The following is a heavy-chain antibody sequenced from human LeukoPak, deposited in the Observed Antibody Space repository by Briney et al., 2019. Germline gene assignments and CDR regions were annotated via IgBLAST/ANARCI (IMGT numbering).Heavy chain of an antibody. V-gene: IGHV1-24*01. Sequence: ASVKVSCKASGYTFTSSGVSWVRQAPGKGLEWMGGFDPEDGETIYAQKFQGRVTMTEDTSTDTAYMELSSLRSEDTAVYYCATDRGEYCSSTSCYTFDYWGQGTLVTVSS. CDR2: FDPEDGET. D-gene: IGHD2-2*02. CDR3: ATDRGEYCSSTSCYTFDY. CDR1: GYTFTSSG. J-gene: IGHJ4*02.